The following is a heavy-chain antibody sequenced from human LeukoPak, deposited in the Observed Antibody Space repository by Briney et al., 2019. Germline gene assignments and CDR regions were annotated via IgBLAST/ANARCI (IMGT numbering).Heavy chain of an antibody. J-gene: IGHJ4*02. V-gene: IGHV1-69*13. D-gene: IGHD6-19*01. CDR3: ASLPETYSSGLYTVDY. CDR2: IIPLFGTP. CDR1: GGTLSSYV. Sequence: GASVTVSCKASGGTLSSYVINWVRQAPGQGLEWMGGIIPLFGTPNYAQRFEGRLTITADESTNTVYMELSSLRFDDTAVYYCASLPETYSSGLYTVDYWGQGTLLTVSS.